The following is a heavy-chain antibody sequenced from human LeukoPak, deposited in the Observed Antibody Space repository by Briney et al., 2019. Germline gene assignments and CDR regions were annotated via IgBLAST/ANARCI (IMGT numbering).Heavy chain of an antibody. J-gene: IGHJ4*02. V-gene: IGHV3-9*01. Sequence: GGSLRLSCAASGFTFDDYAVHWVRQAPGKGLEWVSGISWYSGTIGYADSVKGRFTISRDNVKNSLYLQMNSLRAEDTALYYCAKDGTFGGELIYWGQGTLVTVSS. CDR1: GFTFDDYA. D-gene: IGHD3-10*01. CDR2: ISWYSGTI. CDR3: AKDGTFGGELIY.